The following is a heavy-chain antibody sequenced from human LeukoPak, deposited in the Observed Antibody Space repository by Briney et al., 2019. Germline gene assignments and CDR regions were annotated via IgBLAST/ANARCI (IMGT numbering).Heavy chain of an antibody. V-gene: IGHV3-48*04. Sequence: GGSLRLSCAASGFTFSSYSMNWVRQAPGKGLEWVSYISSSSSTIYYADSVKGRFTISRDNAKNSLYLQMNGLRAEDTAVYYCARELVVPAAISSYDAFDIWGQGTMVTVSS. D-gene: IGHD2-2*01. CDR1: GFTFSSYS. CDR3: ARELVVPAAISSYDAFDI. CDR2: ISSSSSTI. J-gene: IGHJ3*02.